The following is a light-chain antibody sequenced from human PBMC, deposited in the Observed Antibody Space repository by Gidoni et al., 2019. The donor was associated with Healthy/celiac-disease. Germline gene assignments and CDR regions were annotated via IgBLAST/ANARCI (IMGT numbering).Light chain of an antibody. V-gene: IGKV1-39*01. CDR3: QQSYSTPPT. Sequence: DIQMTKSPSSLSASVGDRVTITCRASQSISSYLNWYQQKPGKAPKLLIYAASSLQSGVPSRFSGSGSGTDFTLTISSLQPEDFATYYCQQSYSTPPTFGQGTKVEFK. J-gene: IGKJ1*01. CDR2: AAS. CDR1: QSISSY.